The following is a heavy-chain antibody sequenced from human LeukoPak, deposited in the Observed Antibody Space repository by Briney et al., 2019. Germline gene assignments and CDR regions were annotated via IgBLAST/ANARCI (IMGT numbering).Heavy chain of an antibody. V-gene: IGHV5-51*01. J-gene: IGHJ4*02. Sequence: SGESLKISCKASGYTFSTYWIAWVRQMPGKGLEWMGIIYPSDSETRYSPSFQGQVTISVDKSITTAYLQWRSLKASDTAMYYCARQCSGGSCRIPYYFDYWGQGTLVTVSS. CDR3: ARQCSGGSCRIPYYFDY. D-gene: IGHD2-15*01. CDR1: GYTFSTYW. CDR2: IYPSDSET.